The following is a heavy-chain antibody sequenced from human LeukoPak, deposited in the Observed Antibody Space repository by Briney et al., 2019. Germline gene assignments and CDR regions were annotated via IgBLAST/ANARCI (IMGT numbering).Heavy chain of an antibody. CDR3: ARHDVVSRAFDI. D-gene: IGHD2-15*01. Sequence: SETLFLTCTVSGDSITSYYWSWIRQPPGKPLEWIAYIYYIGSTDYNPSLKSRVTISVDTSKNQFSLKLSSVTAADTAVYYCARHDVVSRAFDIWGQGTMVTVSS. CDR2: IYYIGST. CDR1: GDSITSYY. J-gene: IGHJ3*02. V-gene: IGHV4-59*08.